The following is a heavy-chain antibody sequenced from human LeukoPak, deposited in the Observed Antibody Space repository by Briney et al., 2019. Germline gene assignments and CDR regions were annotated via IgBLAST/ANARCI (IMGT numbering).Heavy chain of an antibody. Sequence: ASVKVSCKASGYTFTGYYMHWVRQAPGQGLEWMGWINPNSGGTNYAQKSQGRVTMTRDTSISTAYMELSRLRSDDTAVYYCASSSKRYCSSTSCSNWFDPWGQGTLVTVSS. CDR2: INPNSGGT. V-gene: IGHV1-2*02. CDR3: ASSSKRYCSSTSCSNWFDP. D-gene: IGHD2-2*01. CDR1: GYTFTGYY. J-gene: IGHJ5*02.